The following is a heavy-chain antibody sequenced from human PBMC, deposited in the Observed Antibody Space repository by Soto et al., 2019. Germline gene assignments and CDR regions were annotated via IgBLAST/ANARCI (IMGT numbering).Heavy chain of an antibody. CDR1: GYIFTNYG. D-gene: IGHD6-13*01. CDR2: ISGYNGYP. J-gene: IGHJ4*02. Sequence: QVQLVQSGAEVRKPGASVNVSCKTSGYIFTNYGVAWVRQAPGQGLELVAWISGYNGYPKHTQKFQGRVTVTTDTTTRTGYMELMNLRSDDTAVYYCARASAGALYDFWGQGTRVTVSS. CDR3: ARASAGALYDF. V-gene: IGHV1-18*01.